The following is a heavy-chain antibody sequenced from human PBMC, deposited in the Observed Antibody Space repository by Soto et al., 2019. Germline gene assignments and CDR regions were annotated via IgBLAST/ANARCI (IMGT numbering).Heavy chain of an antibody. CDR3: AKSTGGTANGMGV. CDR1: GFSFDDYA. D-gene: IGHD2-8*02. Sequence: EVQVVESGGGLVQPGRSLRLSCAASGFSFDDYAMHWVRQAPGKGLEWVSGISWNSGTIGYADSVKGRFTISRDNTKKPLYLQMNSLRAEDTALYYFAKSTGGTANGMGVWGQGTTDTVSS. V-gene: IGHV3-9*01. CDR2: ISWNSGTI. J-gene: IGHJ6*02.